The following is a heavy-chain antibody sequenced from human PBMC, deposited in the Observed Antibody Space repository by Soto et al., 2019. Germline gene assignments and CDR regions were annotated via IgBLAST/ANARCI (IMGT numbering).Heavy chain of an antibody. J-gene: IGHJ4*02. CDR2: ISSSSSTI. Sequence: PGGSLRLSCAASGFTFSSYSMNWVRQAPGKGLEWISYISSSSSTIYYADSVQGRFTISRDNAKNSLYLQMNSLRAEDTAVYYCAREQQLAFDNWGQGTRVTVSS. V-gene: IGHV3-48*01. CDR3: AREQQLAFDN. CDR1: GFTFSSYS. D-gene: IGHD6-13*01.